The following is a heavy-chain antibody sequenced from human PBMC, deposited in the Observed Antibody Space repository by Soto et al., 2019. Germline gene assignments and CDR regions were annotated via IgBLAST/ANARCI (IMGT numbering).Heavy chain of an antibody. V-gene: IGHV3-23*01. J-gene: IGHJ4*02. Sequence: EVRLLESGGGLVKPGGSLRLSCATFGLTFSNYAMSWVRQAPGGGLEWVSSMSGSSSTTYYADSVRGRFTISRDRSKNTLYLQMSSLRAEDTALYYCAKNQERELPRVIDFWGQGTLVTVSS. CDR2: MSGSSSTT. CDR1: GLTFSNYA. CDR3: AKNQERELPRVIDF. D-gene: IGHD1-7*01.